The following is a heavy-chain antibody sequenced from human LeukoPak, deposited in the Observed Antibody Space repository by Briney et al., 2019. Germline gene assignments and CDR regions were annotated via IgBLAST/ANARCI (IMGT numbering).Heavy chain of an antibody. V-gene: IGHV4-59*06. J-gene: IGHJ4*02. CDR2: IYYSGST. CDR1: GGSISSYY. D-gene: IGHD1-1*01. CDR3: ARENWKYFDY. Sequence: SETLSLTCTVSGGSISSYYWSWIRQPAGKGLEWIGYIYYSGSTYYNPSLKSRVTISVDTSKNQFSLKLSSVTAADTAVYYCARENWKYFDYWGQGTLVTVSS.